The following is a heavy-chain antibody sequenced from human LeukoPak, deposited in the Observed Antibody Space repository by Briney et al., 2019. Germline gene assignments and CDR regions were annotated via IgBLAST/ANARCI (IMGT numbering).Heavy chain of an antibody. CDR1: GGTFSSYA. V-gene: IGHV1-69*01. D-gene: IGHD3-10*01. J-gene: IGHJ6*02. CDR3: ARGRGVRGDYGMDV. CDR2: IIPIFGTA. Sequence: GASVKVSCKASGGTFSSYAISWVRQAPGQGLEWMGGIIPIFGTANYAQKFQGRVTITADESTSTAYMELSSLRSEDTAVYYCARGRGVRGDYGMDVWGQGTTVTVSS.